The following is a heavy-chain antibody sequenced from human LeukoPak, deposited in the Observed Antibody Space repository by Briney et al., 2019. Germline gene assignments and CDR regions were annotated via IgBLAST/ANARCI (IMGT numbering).Heavy chain of an antibody. D-gene: IGHD1-1*01. Sequence: ASVTVSFKASEYTFMDYYIQWVRQAPGQGIEWMGWINPNSGGTTPSQKFQDRVTLTTDTSVSTAYMELTWLTSDDTAVYYCARRMGSKLTKYDAFDLWGQGTLVTVS. V-gene: IGHV1-2*02. J-gene: IGHJ3*01. CDR1: EYTFMDYY. CDR2: INPNSGGT. CDR3: ARRMGSKLTKYDAFDL.